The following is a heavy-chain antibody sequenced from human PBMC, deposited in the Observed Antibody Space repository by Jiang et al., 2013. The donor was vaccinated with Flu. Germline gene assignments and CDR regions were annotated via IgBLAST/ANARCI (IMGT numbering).Heavy chain of an antibody. Sequence: EVKKDLGPSVKVSCKASGYTFTGYYMHWVRQAPGQGLEWMGWINPNSGGTNYAQKFQGRVTMTRDTSISTAYMELSRLRSDDTAVYYCARDVGSSWDTRFDPWGQGTLVTVSS. CDR1: GYTFTGYY. D-gene: IGHD6-13*01. CDR3: ARDVGSSWDTRFDP. J-gene: IGHJ5*02. CDR2: INPNSGGT. V-gene: IGHV1-2*02.